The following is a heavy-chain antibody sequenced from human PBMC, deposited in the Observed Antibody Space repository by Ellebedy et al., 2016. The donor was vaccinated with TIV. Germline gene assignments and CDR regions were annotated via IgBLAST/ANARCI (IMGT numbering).Heavy chain of an antibody. J-gene: IGHJ4*02. CDR2: IIPIFGTA. D-gene: IGHD3-16*01. CDR1: GGTFSSYA. CDR3: ARDPALGDSGMFDY. V-gene: IGHV1-69*13. Sequence: SVKVSCXASGGTFSSYAISWVRQAPGQGLEWMGGIIPIFGTANYAQKFQGRVTITADESTSTAYMELSSLRSEDTAVYYCARDPALGDSGMFDYWGQGTLVTVSS.